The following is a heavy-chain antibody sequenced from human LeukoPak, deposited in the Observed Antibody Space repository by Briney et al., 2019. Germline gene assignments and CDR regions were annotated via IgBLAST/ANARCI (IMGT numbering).Heavy chain of an antibody. CDR1: GLTFSSYG. D-gene: IGHD3-22*01. V-gene: IGHV3-30*02. CDR2: IRYDGSNK. J-gene: IGHJ4*02. Sequence: GSLRLSCAASGLTFSSYGMHWVRQAPGKGLEWVAFIRYDGSNKYYADSVKGRFTISRDNAKNSLYLQMNSLRAEDTAVYYCARDLRDYYDSSGYYRFDYWGQGTLVTVSS. CDR3: ARDLRDYYDSSGYYRFDY.